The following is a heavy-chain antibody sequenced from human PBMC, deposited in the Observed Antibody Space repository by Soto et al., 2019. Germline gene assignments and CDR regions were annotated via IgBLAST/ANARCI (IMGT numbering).Heavy chain of an antibody. CDR2: IIPIFGTA. D-gene: IGHD3-3*01. J-gene: IGHJ5*02. Sequence: GASVKVSCKASGGTFSSYTISWVRQAPGQGLEWMGGIIPIFGTANYAQKFQGRVTITADKSTSTAYMELSSLRSEDTAVYYCARTPPGEIFGVPRHWFDPWGQGTLVTVSS. V-gene: IGHV1-69*06. CDR3: ARTPPGEIFGVPRHWFDP. CDR1: GGTFSSYT.